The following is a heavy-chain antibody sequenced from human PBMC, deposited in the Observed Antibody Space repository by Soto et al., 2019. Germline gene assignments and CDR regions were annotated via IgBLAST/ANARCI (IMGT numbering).Heavy chain of an antibody. V-gene: IGHV3-43*01. Sequence: EVQLVESGGVVVQPGGSLRLSCAASGFTFDDYTMHWVRQAPGKGLEWVSLISWDGGSTYYADSVKGRFTISRDNSKNSLYLQMNSLRTEDTALYYCAKVSLIAAAGGPFDYWGQGTLVTVSS. CDR1: GFTFDDYT. D-gene: IGHD6-13*01. J-gene: IGHJ4*02. CDR3: AKVSLIAAAGGPFDY. CDR2: ISWDGGST.